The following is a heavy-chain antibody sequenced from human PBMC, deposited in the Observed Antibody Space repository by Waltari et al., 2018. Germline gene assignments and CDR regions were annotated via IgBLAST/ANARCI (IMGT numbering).Heavy chain of an antibody. CDR2: IYRSWTP. CDR1: GYSISSGSY. CDR3: AGDYGNQINYFDF. J-gene: IGHJ4*02. D-gene: IGHD4-4*01. Sequence: QVQLQESGPGLVKPSETLSLTCTVSGYSISSGSYWGWIRQPPGKGLEWIGSIYRSWTPYYLPSLKRRVTISIGASKHQFSLKLSSLTAADTAMYYCAGDYGNQINYFDFWGQGTLVTVSS. V-gene: IGHV4-38-2*02.